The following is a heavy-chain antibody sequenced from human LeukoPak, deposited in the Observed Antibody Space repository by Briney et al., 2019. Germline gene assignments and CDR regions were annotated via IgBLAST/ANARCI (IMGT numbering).Heavy chain of an antibody. Sequence: SETLSLTCSVSGDPFRSGFYYSWIRQPPGKGLEWIGYIYFAGYTYYNPSLNSRVTISMDRSKNQFSLKLSSVTAADTAVYYCATGVATITTGVVSYFDKWGQGTLVTVSS. D-gene: IGHD5-12*01. CDR1: GDPFRSGFYY. CDR3: ATGVATITTGVVSYFDK. V-gene: IGHV4-38-2*02. J-gene: IGHJ4*02. CDR2: IYFAGYT.